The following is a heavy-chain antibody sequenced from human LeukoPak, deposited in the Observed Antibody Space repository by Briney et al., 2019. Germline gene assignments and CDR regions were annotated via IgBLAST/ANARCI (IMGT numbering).Heavy chain of an antibody. CDR3: GRSRGAGPGAHFDV. CDR2: ISASGSYT. V-gene: IGHV3-11*03. CDR1: GFSFSDEY. Sequence: GGSLRLSCAASGFSFSDEYMSWIHQAPGQGPEWISYISASGSYTNYADSVKGRFTISRDNAKNSLHLQMNSLRAEDTAVYYCGRSRGAGPGAHFDVWGQGILVTVSS. D-gene: IGHD6-19*01. J-gene: IGHJ4*02.